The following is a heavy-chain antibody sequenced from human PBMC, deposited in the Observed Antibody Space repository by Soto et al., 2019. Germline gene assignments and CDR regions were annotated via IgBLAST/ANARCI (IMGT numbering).Heavy chain of an antibody. V-gene: IGHV5-51*03. CDR2: THPGDSDT. J-gene: IGHJ4*02. D-gene: IGHD3-10*01. CDR1: GYSFTTYW. CDR3: VRRYDGSGSRGDLDY. Sequence: EVQLVQSGAEVKKPGESLKISCKASGYSFTTYWIGWVRQKPGEGLEWVGITHPGDSDTRYTPSFQGQVTISADESISTAYLQWGSLKAADTAMYYCVRRYDGSGSRGDLDYWGQGTLVTVAS.